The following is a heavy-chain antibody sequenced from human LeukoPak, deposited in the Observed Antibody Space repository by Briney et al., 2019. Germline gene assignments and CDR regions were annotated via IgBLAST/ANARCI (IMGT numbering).Heavy chain of an antibody. D-gene: IGHD2-21*01. CDR2: MNPNSGNT. CDR1: GYTFTSYD. CDR3: ARVQDTIRPFDY. Sequence: ASVKVSCKASGYTFTSYDINWVRQATGQGLEWMGWMNPNSGNTGYAQKLQGRVTMTTDTSTSTAYMELRSLRSDDTAVYYCARVQDTIRPFDYWGQGTLVTVSS. J-gene: IGHJ4*02. V-gene: IGHV1-8*01.